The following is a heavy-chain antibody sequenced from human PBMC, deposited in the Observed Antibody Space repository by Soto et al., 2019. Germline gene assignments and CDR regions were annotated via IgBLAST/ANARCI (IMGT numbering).Heavy chain of an antibody. D-gene: IGHD2-15*01. Sequence: GASVKVSCKVSGYTLTELSMHWVRQAPGKRLEWMGGFDPEDGETIYAQKFQGRVTMTEDTSTDTAYMELSSLRSEDTAVYYCATGGPCSGGSCYSGLFDYWGQGTLVTVSS. CDR2: FDPEDGET. CDR3: ATGGPCSGGSCYSGLFDY. J-gene: IGHJ4*02. V-gene: IGHV1-24*01. CDR1: GYTLTELS.